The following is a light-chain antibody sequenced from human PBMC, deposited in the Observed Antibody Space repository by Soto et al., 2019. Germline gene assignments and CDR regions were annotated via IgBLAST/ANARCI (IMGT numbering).Light chain of an antibody. Sequence: IHMTQSPSTLSGSXGDRVTITCRASQTISSCLAWYQQKPGXPPKLMXYKASTLKSGGPSRFSGSGSVTEFTRTISSLQPDDFATYYGQHYNSYSEAFGQGTKVDI. J-gene: IGKJ1*01. V-gene: IGKV1-5*03. CDR2: KAS. CDR3: QHYNSYSEA. CDR1: QTISSC.